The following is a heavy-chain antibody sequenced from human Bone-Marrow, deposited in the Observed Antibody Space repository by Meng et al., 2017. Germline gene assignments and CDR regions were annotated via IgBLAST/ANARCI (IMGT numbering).Heavy chain of an antibody. CDR2: ISSSRSYI. Sequence: GESLKISCAAAGFIFSSYNMNWVRQAPGKGLEWVSSISSSRSYIYYADSVKGRFTISRDNAKNSLYLQMNSLRAEDTAVYYCARDNALYWYFDLWGRGTLVTGSS. CDR1: GFIFSSYN. V-gene: IGHV3-21*01. J-gene: IGHJ2*01. CDR3: ARDNALYWYFDL.